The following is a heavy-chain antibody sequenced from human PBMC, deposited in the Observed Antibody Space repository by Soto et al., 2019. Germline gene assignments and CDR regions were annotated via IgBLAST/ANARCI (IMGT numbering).Heavy chain of an antibody. Sequence: HPGGSLRLSCAASGLTFSNYAMNWVRQAPGKGLEWVSVISGTGTSAYYADSVKGRFIISRDNSKNTLHLQMNSLRAEDTAVYYCAVRKTGSYFDYWGQGTLVTVSS. CDR1: GLTFSNYA. D-gene: IGHD1-26*01. CDR2: ISGTGTSA. V-gene: IGHV3-23*01. CDR3: AVRKTGSYFDY. J-gene: IGHJ4*02.